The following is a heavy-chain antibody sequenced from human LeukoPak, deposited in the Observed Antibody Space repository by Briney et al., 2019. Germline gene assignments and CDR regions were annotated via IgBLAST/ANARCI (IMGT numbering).Heavy chain of an antibody. CDR3: AGRPTGYSSGYIH. CDR2: ISGSAHKI. D-gene: IGHD5-18*01. Sequence: PGGSLRLSCVASGITFSSYAVSWVRQAPEKGLDWVSVISGSAHKIRYADSVKGRFTISRDNSKNIVYLQMNNLRVEDTAVYYCAGRPTGYSSGYIHWGQGTLVTVSS. J-gene: IGHJ4*02. CDR1: GITFSSYA. V-gene: IGHV3-23*01.